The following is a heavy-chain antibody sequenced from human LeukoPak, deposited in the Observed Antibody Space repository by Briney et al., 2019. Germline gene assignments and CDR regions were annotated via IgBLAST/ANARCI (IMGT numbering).Heavy chain of an antibody. CDR3: TRSDWFDP. Sequence: GGSLRLSCGASGFXFRSYSIHWVRQAPGKGLGWVSLINSDGSTTSYADSVKGRFTISRDNAKDTLYLQMNSLRGDDTAVYYCTRSDWFDPWGQGTLVTVSS. CDR1: GFXFRSYS. V-gene: IGHV3-74*01. CDR2: INSDGSTT. J-gene: IGHJ5*02.